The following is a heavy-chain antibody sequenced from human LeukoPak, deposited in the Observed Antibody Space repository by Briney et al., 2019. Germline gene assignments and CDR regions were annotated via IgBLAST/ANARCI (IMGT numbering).Heavy chain of an antibody. CDR1: GESFSAYY. CDR2: VNHSGST. J-gene: IGHJ5*02. CDR3: ARGGGGYPRFDP. V-gene: IGHV4-34*01. D-gene: IGHD2-15*01. Sequence: PSETLSLTCDVYGESFSAYYWSWIRQPPGKGLDWIGEVNHSGSTNYSPSLKSRVTISVDTSKNQFSLKLNSVTAADTAVYYCARGGGGYPRFDPWGQGTLVTVSS.